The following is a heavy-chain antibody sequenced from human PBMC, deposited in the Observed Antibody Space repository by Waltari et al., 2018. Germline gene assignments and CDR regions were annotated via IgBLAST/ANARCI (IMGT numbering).Heavy chain of an antibody. CDR2: ISYDGRHR. CDR1: GFIFNQYG. Sequence: QVQVVESGGGVVQPGRSLRLSCAASGFIFNQYGIHWVRPAPGKGLESVAVISYDGRHRFYSDSVKGRFTISRDNSRNTVSLQMDSLTVEDTALYYCAKGGDLEWLFIDHWGQGTFVTVS. CDR3: AKGGDLEWLFIDH. J-gene: IGHJ4*02. D-gene: IGHD3-3*01. V-gene: IGHV3-30*18.